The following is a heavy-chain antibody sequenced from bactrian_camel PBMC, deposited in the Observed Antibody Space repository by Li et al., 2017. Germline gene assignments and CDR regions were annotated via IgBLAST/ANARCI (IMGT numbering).Heavy chain of an antibody. D-gene: IGHD3*01. CDR1: GYTYKPYC. CDR2: IGDPGTT. J-gene: IGHJ4*01. V-gene: IGHV3S67*01. CDR3: AANVWHGNHCFRIEYNI. Sequence: DVQLVESGGGSAQTGGSLRLSCAYSGYTYKPYCLGWFRQTAGKEREVIATIGDPGTTTYADSMKGRFTISRDNGKTTLYLQMNRLKPEDTAVYYCAANVWHGNHCFRIEYNIWGQGTQVTVS.